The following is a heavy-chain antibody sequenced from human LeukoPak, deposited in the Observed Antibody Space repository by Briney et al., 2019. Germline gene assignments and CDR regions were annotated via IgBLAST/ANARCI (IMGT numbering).Heavy chain of an antibody. CDR3: ARDFHSSGYYHYFHY. V-gene: IGHV1-18*01. D-gene: IGHD3-22*01. J-gene: IGHJ4*02. CDR2: ISGYNGNT. CDR1: GYTFTSYG. Sequence: GASVKVSCKASGYTFTSYGISWVRQAPGQALEWMGWISGYNGNTNYAQKLQGRVTMTTDTSTSTAYMELRSLRSDDTAVYYCARDFHSSGYYHYFHYWGQGTPVTVSS.